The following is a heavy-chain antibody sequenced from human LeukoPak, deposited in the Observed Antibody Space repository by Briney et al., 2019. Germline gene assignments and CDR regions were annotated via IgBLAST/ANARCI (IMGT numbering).Heavy chain of an antibody. D-gene: IGHD6-19*01. V-gene: IGHV1-46*01. CDR3: ARGGVGIEVAVY. CDR2: INPSGGST. Sequence: ASVKVSCKASGYTFTSYYMHWVRQAPGQGLEWMGIINPSGGSTSYAQKFQGRVTMTRDMSTSTAYMELSSLRSDDTAVYYCARGGVGIEVAVYWGQGTLVTVSS. J-gene: IGHJ4*02. CDR1: GYTFTSYY.